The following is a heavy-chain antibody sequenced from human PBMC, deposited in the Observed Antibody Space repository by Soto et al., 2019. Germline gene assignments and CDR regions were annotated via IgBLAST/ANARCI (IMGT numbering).Heavy chain of an antibody. Sequence: ASVKVSCKASGYTFTSYYMHWVRQAPGQGLEWMGIINPSGGSTSYAQKFQGRVTMTRDTSTSTVYMELSSLRSEDTAVYYCARVGYDSSGYYVQFDYWGQGTLLTVSS. CDR1: GYTFTSYY. D-gene: IGHD3-22*01. CDR2: INPSGGST. J-gene: IGHJ4*02. V-gene: IGHV1-46*01. CDR3: ARVGYDSSGYYVQFDY.